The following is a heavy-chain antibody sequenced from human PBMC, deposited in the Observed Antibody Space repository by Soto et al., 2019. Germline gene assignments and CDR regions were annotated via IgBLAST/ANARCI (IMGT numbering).Heavy chain of an antibody. Sequence: ASLKVSCKASGYTFTRYTMNWVRQAPGQRLEWMGWINPDNGNTKSSQKFQDRVIITRDTSASTAYMDLSSLRSEDTAVYYCAMYYDFWSGYFDYWGQGTLVTVSS. CDR1: GYTFTRYT. D-gene: IGHD3-3*01. CDR3: AMYYDFWSGYFDY. V-gene: IGHV1-3*01. CDR2: INPDNGNT. J-gene: IGHJ4*02.